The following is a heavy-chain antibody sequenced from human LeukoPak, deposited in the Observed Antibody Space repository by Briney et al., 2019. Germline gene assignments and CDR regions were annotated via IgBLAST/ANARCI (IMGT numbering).Heavy chain of an antibody. CDR1: GFTFSDYA. D-gene: IGHD7-27*01. Sequence: PGRSLRLSCAASGFTFSDYAMHWVRQAPGKGLEWVAVISKDGSDKYYPGSVRGRFTISRDNSKNTIYLQMDSLRAEDTAMYYCARGPPNWGPDFWGQGTLITVSS. V-gene: IGHV3-30-3*01. J-gene: IGHJ4*02. CDR2: ISKDGSDK. CDR3: ARGPPNWGPDF.